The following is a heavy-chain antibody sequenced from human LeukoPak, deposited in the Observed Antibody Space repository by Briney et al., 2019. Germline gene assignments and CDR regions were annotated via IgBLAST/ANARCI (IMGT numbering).Heavy chain of an antibody. CDR1: GFTFDDYA. V-gene: IGHV3-9*01. CDR3: AIDKGNSWHRIDY. CDR2: ISWGSGSI. Sequence: GRSLRLSCAASGFTFDDYAMHWVRQAPGKGLEWVSGISWGSGSIGYADSVKGRFTISRDNAKNSLYLQMNSLRGEDTALYYCAIDKGNSWHRIDYWRQGTLVTVSP. D-gene: IGHD6-13*01. J-gene: IGHJ4*02.